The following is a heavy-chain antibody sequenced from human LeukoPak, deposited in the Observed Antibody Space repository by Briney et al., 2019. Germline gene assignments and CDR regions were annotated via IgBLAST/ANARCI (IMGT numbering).Heavy chain of an antibody. CDR3: AKSGYYYDSSGYYCDY. CDR2: ISGSGGST. Sequence: GGSLRLFCAASGFTFSSYAMRWVRQAPGKGLEWVSAISGSGGSTYYADSVKGRFTISRDNSKNTLYLQMNSLRAEDTAVYYCAKSGYYYDSSGYYCDYWGQGTLVTVSS. J-gene: IGHJ4*02. D-gene: IGHD3-22*01. CDR1: GFTFSSYA. V-gene: IGHV3-23*01.